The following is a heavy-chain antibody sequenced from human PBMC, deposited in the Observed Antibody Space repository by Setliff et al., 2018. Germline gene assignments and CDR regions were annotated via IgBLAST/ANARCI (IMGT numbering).Heavy chain of an antibody. J-gene: IGHJ4*02. Sequence: PSETLSLTCTVSGGSISGYYWSWIRQPPGKGLEWIGNIYYTGSPSYSPSLRSRGTISVDTSKNKFSLSLSSVTAADTAVYYCARGGYNGYAVFDDWGQGALVTVS. CDR1: GGSISGYY. CDR2: IYYTGSP. D-gene: IGHD5-12*01. CDR3: ARGGYNGYAVFDD. V-gene: IGHV4-59*01.